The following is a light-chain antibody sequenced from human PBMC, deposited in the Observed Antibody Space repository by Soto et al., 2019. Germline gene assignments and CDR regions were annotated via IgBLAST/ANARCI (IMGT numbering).Light chain of an antibody. Sequence: DIQMTQSPSSVSVSVVDTVTITCRTNQSIDDWLAWYQQKPGKAPKLLMYGSSTLQSGVPSRYSGSRSGTDFILTISSLQPEDFATYYCQQVKDFPLTFGGGTKVEVK. V-gene: IGKV1-12*01. J-gene: IGKJ4*01. CDR3: QQVKDFPLT. CDR2: GSS. CDR1: QSIDDW.